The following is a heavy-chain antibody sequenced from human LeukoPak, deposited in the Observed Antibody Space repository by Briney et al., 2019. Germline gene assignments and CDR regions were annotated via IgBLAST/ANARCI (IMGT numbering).Heavy chain of an antibody. D-gene: IGHD3-22*01. Sequence: SETLSLTCAVSGGSISSYYWSWIRQPPGKGLEWIEYIYYSGSTNYNPSLKSRVTISVDTSKNQFSLKLSSVTAADTAVYYCARAEDSSGYYPLGYWGQGTLVTVSS. CDR1: GGSISSYY. CDR2: IYYSGST. CDR3: ARAEDSSGYYPLGY. V-gene: IGHV4-59*01. J-gene: IGHJ4*02.